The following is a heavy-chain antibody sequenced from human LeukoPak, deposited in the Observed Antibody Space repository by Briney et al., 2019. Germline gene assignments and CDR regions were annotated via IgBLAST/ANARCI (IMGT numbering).Heavy chain of an antibody. CDR3: ARGLRIAAHHKGGYYYYMDV. CDR2: IIPIFGTA. CDR1: GGTFSSYA. V-gene: IGHV1-69*05. D-gene: IGHD6-6*01. Sequence: WASVKVSCKASGGTFSSYAISWVRQAPGQGLEWMGGIIPIFGTANYAQKFQGRVTITTDESTSTAYMELSSLRSEDTAVYYCARGLRIAAHHKGGYYYYMDVWGKGTTVTVSS. J-gene: IGHJ6*03.